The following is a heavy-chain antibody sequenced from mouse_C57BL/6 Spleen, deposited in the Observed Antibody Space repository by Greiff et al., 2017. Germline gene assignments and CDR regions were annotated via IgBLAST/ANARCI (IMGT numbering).Heavy chain of an antibody. D-gene: IGHD2-3*01. CDR3: ARDRWLLGDFDV. Sequence: EVKLQESGPGMVKPSQSLSLTCTVTGYSITSGYDWHWIRHFPGNKLEWMGYISYSGSTNYNPSLKSRISITHDTSKNHFFLKLNSVNSDDIATYYCARDRWLLGDFDVWGTGTTVTVSS. V-gene: IGHV3-1*01. CDR1: GYSITSGYD. CDR2: ISYSGST. J-gene: IGHJ1*03.